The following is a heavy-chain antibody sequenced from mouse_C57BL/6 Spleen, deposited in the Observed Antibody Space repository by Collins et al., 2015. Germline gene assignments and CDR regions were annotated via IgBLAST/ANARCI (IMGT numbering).Heavy chain of an antibody. CDR1: GFTFSSFG. J-gene: IGHJ4*01. D-gene: IGHD2-1*01. CDR3: ARRGNYYYAMDY. V-gene: IGHV5-17*02. CDR2: ISSGSSTI. Sequence: DVQLVESGGGLVQPGGSRKLSCAASGFTFSSFGMHWVRQSPEKGLEWVAYISSGSSTIYYADTVKGRFTISRDNPKNTLFLQMTSLRSEDTAMYYCARRGNYYYAMDYWGQGTSVTVSS.